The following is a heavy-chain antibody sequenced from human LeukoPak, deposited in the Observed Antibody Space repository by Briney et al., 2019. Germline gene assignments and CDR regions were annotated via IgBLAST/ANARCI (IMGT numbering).Heavy chain of an antibody. Sequence: GGSLRLSCAASGFTFSSYWMSWVRQAPGKGLEWVSSISSSSSYIYYADSVKGRFTISRDNAKNSLYLQMNSLRAEDTAVYYCARVRKEYSSSWYVIYYYYGMDVWGQGTTVTVSS. CDR2: ISSSSSYI. V-gene: IGHV3-21*01. D-gene: IGHD6-13*01. CDR1: GFTFSSYW. J-gene: IGHJ6*02. CDR3: ARVRKEYSSSWYVIYYYYGMDV.